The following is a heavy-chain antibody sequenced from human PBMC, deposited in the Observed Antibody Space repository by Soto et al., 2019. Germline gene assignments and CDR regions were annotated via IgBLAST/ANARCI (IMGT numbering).Heavy chain of an antibody. D-gene: IGHD6-19*01. CDR2: IDWDDDK. Sequence: SVXTLVNPTQTLTLTFTFSGFSLSTSGMCVSWIRQPPGKALEWLALIDWDDDKYYSTSLKTRLTISKDTSKNQVVLTMTNMDPVDTVMYYGPRSYSSGRPGMDVWARGTTFSVS. CDR3: PRSYSSGRPGMDV. CDR1: GFSLSTSGMC. J-gene: IGHJ6*02. V-gene: IGHV2-70*01.